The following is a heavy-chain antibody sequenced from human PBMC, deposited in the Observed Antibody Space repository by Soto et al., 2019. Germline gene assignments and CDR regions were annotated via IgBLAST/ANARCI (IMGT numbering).Heavy chain of an antibody. CDR3: AREARFLDYGMDV. Sequence: GGSLRLSCAASGFTFSSYSMNWVRQAPGKGLEWVSSISSSSSYIYYADSVKGRFTISRDNSKNTLYLQMNSLRAEDTAVYYCAREARFLDYGMDVWGQGTTVTVSS. J-gene: IGHJ6*02. CDR2: ISSSSSYI. V-gene: IGHV3-21*04. D-gene: IGHD3-3*01. CDR1: GFTFSSYS.